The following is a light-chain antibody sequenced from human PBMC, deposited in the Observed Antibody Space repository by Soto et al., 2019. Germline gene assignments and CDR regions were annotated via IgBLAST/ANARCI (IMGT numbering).Light chain of an antibody. V-gene: IGKV3-11*01. CDR3: PQRSNWPGT. Sequence: EIVLTQSPATLSLSPGERATLSCRASQSVSSYLAWYQQKPGQAPRLLIYDASNRATGIPARFSGSGSGTDFTLTISSLEPEDFAGYYCPQRSNWPGTFGQGTRLEIK. CDR1: QSVSSY. CDR2: DAS. J-gene: IGKJ5*01.